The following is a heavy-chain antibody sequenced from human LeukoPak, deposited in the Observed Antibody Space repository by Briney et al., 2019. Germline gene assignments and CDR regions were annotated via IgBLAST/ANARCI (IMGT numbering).Heavy chain of an antibody. CDR3: ARDLRDAYGEFDY. D-gene: IGHD3-10*01. CDR1: GFTFSSYE. CDR2: ISRSGSIV. J-gene: IGHJ4*02. Sequence: GGSLRLSCAVSGFTFSSYEMNWVRQAPGKGLEWVSYISRSGSIVYYADSVKGRFIISRDNAKNSLYLQMNSLRAEDTAVYYCARDLRDAYGEFDYWGQGTLVTVSS. V-gene: IGHV3-48*03.